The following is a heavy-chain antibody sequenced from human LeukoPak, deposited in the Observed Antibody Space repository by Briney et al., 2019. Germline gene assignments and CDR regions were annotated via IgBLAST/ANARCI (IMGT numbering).Heavy chain of an antibody. CDR2: ISDDGRSK. CDR1: GFSFNSYG. CDR3: AKRPSDYGDCISYFDY. Sequence: GGSLRLSCAASGFSFNSYGMHWVRQAPGKGLEWVGVISDDGRSKDYADSVKGRFTISRDNSKDTLYLQMNSLRDEDTAVYYCAKRPSDYGDCISYFDYWGQGTLVTVSS. V-gene: IGHV3-30*18. D-gene: IGHD4-17*01. J-gene: IGHJ4*02.